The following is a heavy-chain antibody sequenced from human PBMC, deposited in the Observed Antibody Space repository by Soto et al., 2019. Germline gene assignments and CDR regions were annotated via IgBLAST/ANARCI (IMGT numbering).Heavy chain of an antibody. V-gene: IGHV4-39*01. CDR2: IYYSGST. D-gene: IGHD3-9*01. CDR1: GCSISSSSYY. J-gene: IGHJ5*02. CDR3: ARHDPYYDILTGYYKGWFDP. Sequence: SSETLSLTCPVSGCSISSSSYYWGWIRQPPGKGLEWIGSIYYSGSTYCNPSLKSRVTISVDTSKNQFSLKLSSVTAADTAVHYCARHDPYYDILTGYYKGWFDPWGQGTLVTVSS.